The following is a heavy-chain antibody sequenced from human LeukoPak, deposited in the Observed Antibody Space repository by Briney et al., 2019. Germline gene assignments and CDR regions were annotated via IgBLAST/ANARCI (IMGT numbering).Heavy chain of an antibody. CDR2: IWYDGSNK. CDR3: ARLDYGDSGFFDY. V-gene: IGHV3-33*01. CDR1: GFTFSSYG. J-gene: IGHJ4*02. D-gene: IGHD4-17*01. Sequence: PGGSLRLSCAASGFTFSSYGMHWVRQAPGKGLEWVAVIWYDGSNKYYADSVKGRFTISRENSKNTLYLQMNSLRAEDMAVYYCARLDYGDSGFFDYWGQGTLVTVSS.